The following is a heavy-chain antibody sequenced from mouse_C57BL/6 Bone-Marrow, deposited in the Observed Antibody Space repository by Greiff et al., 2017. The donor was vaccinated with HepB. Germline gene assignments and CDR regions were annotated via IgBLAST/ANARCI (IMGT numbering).Heavy chain of an antibody. D-gene: IGHD2-3*01. CDR1: GYTFTSYG. J-gene: IGHJ1*03. V-gene: IGHV1-81*01. Sequence: VQLQQSGAELARPGASVKLSCKASGYTFTSYGISWVKQRTGQGLEWIGEIYPRSGNTYYNEKFKGKATLTADKSSSTAYMELRSLTSEDSAVYFCAREPDGYWGYFDVWGTGTTVTVSS. CDR2: IYPRSGNT. CDR3: AREPDGYWGYFDV.